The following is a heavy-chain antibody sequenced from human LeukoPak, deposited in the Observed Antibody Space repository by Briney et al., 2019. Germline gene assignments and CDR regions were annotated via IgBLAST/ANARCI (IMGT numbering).Heavy chain of an antibody. D-gene: IGHD6-19*01. V-gene: IGHV4-59*08. CDR2: IYYSGST. CDR1: GGSFSSYY. J-gene: IGHJ4*02. CDR3: ARRGYSSGSYYFDY. Sequence: SETLSLTCRVSGGSFSSYYRSWVRQPPGKGLEWMGYIYYSGSTKYNPPLKNGGTILAETYKKKFSLKLSSVPAADTAMYYCARRGYSSGSYYFDYWGQGALVTVAS.